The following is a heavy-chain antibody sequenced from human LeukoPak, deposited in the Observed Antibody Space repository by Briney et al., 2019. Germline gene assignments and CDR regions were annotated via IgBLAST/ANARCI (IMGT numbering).Heavy chain of an antibody. J-gene: IGHJ5*02. V-gene: IGHV4-4*02. CDR1: GGSISSSNW. CDR2: IYHSGST. CDR3: ARARYYYGSDP. Sequence: SETLSLTCAVSGGSISSSNWWSWVRQPPGKGLWWIGEIYHSGSTNYNPSLKSRVTISVDKSKNQFSLKLSSATAADTAVYYCARARYYYGSDPWGQGTLVTVSS. D-gene: IGHD3-10*01.